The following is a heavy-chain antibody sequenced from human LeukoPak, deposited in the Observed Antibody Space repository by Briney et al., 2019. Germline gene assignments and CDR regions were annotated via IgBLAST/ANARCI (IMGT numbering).Heavy chain of an antibody. CDR2: INPNSGGT. J-gene: IGHJ4*02. V-gene: IGHV1-2*02. CDR1: GYTFTGYY. CDR3: ARVGSGIAAAIDY. Sequence: GASVKVSCKASGYTFTGYYMHWVRQAPGQGLEWMGWINPNSGGTNYAQKFQGRVTMTRDTSISTAYVELSRLRSDATAVYYCARVGSGIAAAIDYWGQGTLVTVSS. D-gene: IGHD6-13*01.